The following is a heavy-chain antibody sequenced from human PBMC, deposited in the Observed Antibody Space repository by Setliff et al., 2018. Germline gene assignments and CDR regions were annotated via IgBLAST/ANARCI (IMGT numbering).Heavy chain of an antibody. V-gene: IGHV1-69*13. Sequence: SVKISCKASGGTFSSYAISWVRQAPGQGLEWMVGIIPIFGTANYAQKFQGRVTITADESTSTAYMEQSSLRSEDTAVYYFARGYRGYYNFWSGSQGANWFDPWGQGTLVTVS. CDR2: IIPIFGTA. CDR1: GGTFSSYA. D-gene: IGHD3-3*01. CDR3: ARGYRGYYNFWSGSQGANWFDP. J-gene: IGHJ5*02.